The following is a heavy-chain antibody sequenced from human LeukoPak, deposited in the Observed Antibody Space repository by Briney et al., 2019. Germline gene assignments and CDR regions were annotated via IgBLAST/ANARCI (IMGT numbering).Heavy chain of an antibody. CDR1: GFTFSSYA. CDR2: ITSDGSGI. J-gene: IGHJ5*02. V-gene: IGHV3-23*01. D-gene: IGHD5-18*01. Sequence: PGGSLRLSCAASGFTFSSYAMSWVRQAPGKGLVWVSRITSDGSGIGYADSVKGRFSTSRDNSKNTLYLQMNSLRAEDTAVYFCASGKYRYGDNWFDPWGQGTLVTVSS. CDR3: ASGKYRYGDNWFDP.